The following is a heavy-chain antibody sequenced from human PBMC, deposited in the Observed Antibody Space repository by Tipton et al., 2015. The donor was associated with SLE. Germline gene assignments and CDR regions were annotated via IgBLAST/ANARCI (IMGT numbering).Heavy chain of an antibody. V-gene: IGHV3-20*04. Sequence: SLRLSCAASGFTFSSYGMHWVRQAPGKGLEWVSGISWNGGRTGYTDSVKGRFTISRDNAKNSLYLQMISLRAEDTALYFCARAFASGSWERDAFDIWGPGTMVTVSS. CDR1: GFTFSSYG. CDR2: ISWNGGRT. J-gene: IGHJ3*02. D-gene: IGHD6-13*01. CDR3: ARAFASGSWERDAFDI.